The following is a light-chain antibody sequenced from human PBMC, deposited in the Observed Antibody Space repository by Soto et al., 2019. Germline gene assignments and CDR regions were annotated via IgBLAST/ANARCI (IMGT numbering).Light chain of an antibody. CDR2: ADN. CDR3: QSYDTSLGISYV. Sequence: QSALTQPPSVSGAPGQGVTISCTGSNSNIGAGFDVHWYQHLPGTAPKLLIYADNHRPSGVPDRFSGSKSGTSASLAITGLQAEDEGDYYCQSYDTSLGISYVFGTGTKLTVL. CDR1: NSNIGAGFD. V-gene: IGLV1-40*01. J-gene: IGLJ1*01.